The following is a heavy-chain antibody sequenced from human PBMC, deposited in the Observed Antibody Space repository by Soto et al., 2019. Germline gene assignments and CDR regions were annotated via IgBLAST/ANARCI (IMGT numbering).Heavy chain of an antibody. CDR3: ARDFKIAVAGTPLQFDY. J-gene: IGHJ4*02. CDR1: GYTFTSYG. V-gene: IGHV1-18*01. D-gene: IGHD6-19*01. CDR2: ISAYNGNT. Sequence: QVQLVQSGAEVKKPGASVKVSCKASGYTFTSYGISWVRQAPGQGLEWMGWISAYNGNTNYAQKLQGRVTMTTDTSTSTADIELRSRRSDDTAVYYCARDFKIAVAGTPLQFDYWGQGTLVIVSS.